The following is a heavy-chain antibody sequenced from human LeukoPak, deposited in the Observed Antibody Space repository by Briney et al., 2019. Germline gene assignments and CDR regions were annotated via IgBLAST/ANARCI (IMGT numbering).Heavy chain of an antibody. V-gene: IGHV4-30-2*01. Sequence: SETLSLTCAVSGVSISSGGYSWSWIRQPPGKGLEWIGYIYHSGSTYYNPSLKSRVTISVDRSKNQFSLKLSSVTAADTAVYYCASLYSSSWYVYFQHWGQGTLVTVSS. D-gene: IGHD6-13*01. CDR2: IYHSGST. J-gene: IGHJ1*01. CDR3: ASLYSSSWYVYFQH. CDR1: GVSISSGGYS.